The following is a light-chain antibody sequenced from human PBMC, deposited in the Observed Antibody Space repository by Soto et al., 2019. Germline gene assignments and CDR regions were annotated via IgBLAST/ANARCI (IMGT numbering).Light chain of an antibody. CDR1: QSISSW. J-gene: IGKJ1*01. CDR3: QQYDSYWT. CDR2: KAS. Sequence: DIQMTQSPSTLSASVGDRVTITCRASQSISSWLAWYQQKPGKAPKVLIYKASNLESGVPSRFSGNGSGTEFTLTISSLQPDDFATYYCQQYDSYWTFGQGTKVEIK. V-gene: IGKV1-5*03.